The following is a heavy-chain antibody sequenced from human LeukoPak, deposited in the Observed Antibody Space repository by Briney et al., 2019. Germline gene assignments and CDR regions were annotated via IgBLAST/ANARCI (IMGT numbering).Heavy chain of an antibody. CDR2: ISDSDSTI. CDR1: GFSFNDYY. V-gene: IGHV3-11*01. Sequence: GSLRLSCAASGFSFNDYYMNWIRQAPGKGLEWISYISDSDSTIYYADSVKGRFTVSRDTAQSSLYLQMDSLRAEDTAVYYCARALRDAYKSGYYYGMDVWGQGTTVTVSS. J-gene: IGHJ6*02. D-gene: IGHD5-24*01. CDR3: ARALRDAYKSGYYYGMDV.